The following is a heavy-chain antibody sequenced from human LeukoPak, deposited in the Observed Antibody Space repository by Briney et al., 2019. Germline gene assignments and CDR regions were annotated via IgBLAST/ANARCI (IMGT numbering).Heavy chain of an antibody. CDR1: GYTFTSYG. J-gene: IGHJ6*02. V-gene: IGHV1-18*01. Sequence: ASVKVSCKASGYTFTSYGISWGRQAPGQGLEWMGGISAYNGNTNYAQTLQGRVTMTTDTSTSTAYMELRSLRSDDTAVYYSATDQDDCSGRRGPFDYGMDVWGQGTTVTVSS. CDR2: ISAYNGNT. CDR3: ATDQDDCSGRRGPFDYGMDV. D-gene: IGHD3-10*02.